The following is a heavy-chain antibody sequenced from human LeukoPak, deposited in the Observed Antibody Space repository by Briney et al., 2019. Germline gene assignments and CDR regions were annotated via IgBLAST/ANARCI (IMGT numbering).Heavy chain of an antibody. V-gene: IGHV3-15*01. CDR3: IWLGGFDY. D-gene: IGHD5-12*01. Sequence: NAGGSLRLSCAASGFTFSNAWMSWVRQAPGKGLEWVGRIKSKTDGGTTDYAAPVKGRFTISRDDSKNMLYLQMNSLKIEDTAVYSCIWLGGFDYWGQGTLVTVSS. J-gene: IGHJ4*02. CDR1: GFTFSNAW. CDR2: IKSKTDGGTT.